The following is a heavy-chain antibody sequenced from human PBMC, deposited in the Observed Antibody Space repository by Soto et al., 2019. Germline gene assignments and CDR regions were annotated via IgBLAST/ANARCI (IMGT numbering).Heavy chain of an antibody. Sequence: GGSMRLSSAPSAFIVTDYYTSWIRHAPGKGLEWIEAISSSGSYITYAVSVKGRFTMCRGNAEKTVDLQMSSLRLDDAAVYFCGTAIGSYSLEFSQYWGQGTLVTVSS. CDR1: AFIVTDYY. CDR2: ISSSGSYI. V-gene: IGHV3-11*06. J-gene: IGHJ1*01. CDR3: GTAIGSYSLEFSQY. D-gene: IGHD1-26*01.